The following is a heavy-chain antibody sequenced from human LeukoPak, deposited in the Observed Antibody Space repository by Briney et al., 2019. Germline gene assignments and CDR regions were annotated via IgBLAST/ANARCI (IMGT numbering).Heavy chain of an antibody. V-gene: IGHV3-9*01. Sequence: GGSLRLSCAASGFTFDDYAMHWVRQAPGKGLEWVSRISWNSGSIGYADSVKGRFTISRDNAKNSLYLQMNSLRADDTAFYYCARDMLRAAETTPFEYWGQGTLVTVSS. D-gene: IGHD1-7*01. CDR2: ISWNSGSI. CDR1: GFTFDDYA. J-gene: IGHJ4*02. CDR3: ARDMLRAAETTPFEY.